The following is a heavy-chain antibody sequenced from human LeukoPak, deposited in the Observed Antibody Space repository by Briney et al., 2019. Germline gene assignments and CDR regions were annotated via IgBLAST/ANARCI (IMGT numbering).Heavy chain of an antibody. CDR3: ARDYYDSSGYYRPPGY. D-gene: IGHD3-22*01. J-gene: IGHJ4*02. CDR1: GYTFTSYG. V-gene: IGHV1-18*01. CDR2: ISAYNGNT. Sequence: ASVKVSCKASGYTFTSYGISWVRQAPGQGLEWIGWISAYNGNTNYAQKLQGRVTMTTDTSTSTAYMELRSLRSDDTAVYYCARDYYDSSGYYRPPGYWGQGTLVTVSS.